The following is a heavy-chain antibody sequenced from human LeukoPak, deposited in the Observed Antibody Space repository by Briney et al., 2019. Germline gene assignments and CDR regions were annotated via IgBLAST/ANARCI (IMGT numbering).Heavy chain of an antibody. Sequence: GASVKVSCKVSGYTLTELSMHGVRQAPGKGLEWMGGFDPEDGETIYAQKFQGRVTMTEDTSTDTAYMELSSLRSEDTAVYFCVKAKDGIRYFDWFPYGMDVWGQGTTVTVSS. CDR2: FDPEDGET. CDR3: VKAKDGIRYFDWFPYGMDV. J-gene: IGHJ6*02. V-gene: IGHV1-24*01. CDR1: GYTLTELS. D-gene: IGHD3-9*01.